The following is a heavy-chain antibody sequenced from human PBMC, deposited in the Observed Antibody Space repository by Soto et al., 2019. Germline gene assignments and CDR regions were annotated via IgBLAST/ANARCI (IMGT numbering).Heavy chain of an antibody. V-gene: IGHV4-61*01. CDR2: MDYSGST. CDR3: AGEGYGPYYYYYYAMDV. CDR1: GGSISGSSYY. D-gene: IGHD5-18*01. J-gene: IGHJ6*02. Sequence: SETLSLTCTVSGGSISGSSYYWSWIRQPPGKGLEWIGYMDYSGSTNYNPSLKSRVNISVDTSKNQFSLKLSSVTAADTAVYYCAGEGYGPYYYYYYAMDVWGQGTTVTVSS.